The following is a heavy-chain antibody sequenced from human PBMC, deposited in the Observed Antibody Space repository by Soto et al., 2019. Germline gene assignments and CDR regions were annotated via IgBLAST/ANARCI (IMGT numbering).Heavy chain of an antibody. J-gene: IGHJ4*02. CDR3: AKDVGVLMVYATNDFDY. D-gene: IGHD2-8*01. CDR1: GFTFSSYA. CDR2: ISGSGGST. Sequence: GGSLRLSCAAFGFTFSSYAMSWVRQAPGKGLEWVSAISGSGGSTYYADSVKGRFTISRDNSKNTLYLQMNSLRAEDTAVYYCAKDVGVLMVYATNDFDYWGQGTLVTVSS. V-gene: IGHV3-23*01.